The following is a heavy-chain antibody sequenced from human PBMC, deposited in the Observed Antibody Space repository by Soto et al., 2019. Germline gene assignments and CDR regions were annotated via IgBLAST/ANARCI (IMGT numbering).Heavy chain of an antibody. V-gene: IGHV1-69*12. CDR2: IIPIFGTA. J-gene: IGHJ4*02. CDR1: GGTFSSYA. D-gene: IGHD6-13*01. Sequence: QVQLVQSGAEVKKPGSSVKVSCKASGGTFSSYAISWVRQAPGQGLEWMGGIIPIFGTANYAQKFQGRVTITAAESTSPAHLELSSLSSEDTAVYYCAQSPQYSSSLDWFDYWGQGTLVTVSS. CDR3: AQSPQYSSSLDWFDY.